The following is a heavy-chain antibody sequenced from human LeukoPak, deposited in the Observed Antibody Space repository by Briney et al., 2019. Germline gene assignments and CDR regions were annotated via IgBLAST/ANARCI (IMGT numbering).Heavy chain of an antibody. CDR2: ISGSGDST. D-gene: IGHD6-19*01. CDR3: AKGVTGWYLPILDY. J-gene: IGHJ4*02. V-gene: IGHV3-23*01. CDR1: GXTFSTYA. Sequence: PGGSLRLSCAASGXTFSTYAVNWVRQAPGKGLEWVSTISGSGDSTYYADSVTGRFTISRDNSKNTLYLQMNSLRAEDTAVYYCAKGVTGWYLPILDYWGQGTLVTVSS.